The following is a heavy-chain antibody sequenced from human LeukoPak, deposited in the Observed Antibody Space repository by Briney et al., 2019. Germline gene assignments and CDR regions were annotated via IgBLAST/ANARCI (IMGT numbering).Heavy chain of an antibody. D-gene: IGHD1-1*01. J-gene: IGHJ4*02. CDR1: GFTFSSYT. V-gene: IGHV3-21*01. CDR2: ISPSSTYI. Sequence: GGSLRLSCAASGFTFSSYTMDWVRQAPGKGLEWVSSISPSSTYIYYADSVKGRFTISRDDAKNSLYLQMNSLRAEDTAVYYCARVSRSGDWNYDYWGQGTLVTVSS. CDR3: ARVSRSGDWNYDY.